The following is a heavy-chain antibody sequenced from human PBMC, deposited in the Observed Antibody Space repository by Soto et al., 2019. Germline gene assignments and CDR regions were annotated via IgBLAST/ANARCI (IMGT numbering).Heavy chain of an antibody. CDR3: ARDETLYGDYAVRY. D-gene: IGHD4-17*01. V-gene: IGHV4-59*01. Sequence: PSETLSLTCTVSGGSISSYYWSWIRQPPGKGLEWIGYIYYSGSTNYNPSLKSRVTISVDTSKNQFSLKLSSVTAADTAVYYCARDETLYGDYAVRYWGQGTLVTVSS. CDR2: IYYSGST. CDR1: GGSISSYY. J-gene: IGHJ4*02.